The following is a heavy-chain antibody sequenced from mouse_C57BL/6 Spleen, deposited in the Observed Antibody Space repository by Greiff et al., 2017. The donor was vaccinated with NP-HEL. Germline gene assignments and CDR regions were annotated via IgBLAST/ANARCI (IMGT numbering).Heavy chain of an antibody. CDR2: ISYDGSN. V-gene: IGHV3-6*01. CDR3: ARDLGTTVVGDFDY. J-gene: IGHJ2*01. Sequence: EVKLMESGPGLVKPSQSLSLTCSVTGYSITSGYYWNWIRQFPGNKLEWMGYISYDGSNNYNPSLKNRISITRDTSKNQFFLKLNSVTTEDTATYYCARDLGTTVVGDFDYWGQGTTLTVSS. CDR1: GYSITSGYY. D-gene: IGHD1-1*01.